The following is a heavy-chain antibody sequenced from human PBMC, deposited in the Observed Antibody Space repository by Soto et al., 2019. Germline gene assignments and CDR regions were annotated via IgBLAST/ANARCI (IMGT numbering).Heavy chain of an antibody. CDR1: GFTFTNYV. V-gene: IGHV3-33*03. CDR2: VWYDARQK. Sequence: QVHLVESGGGVVQPGRSLRLSCATSGFTFTNYVMHWVRQTPGKGLEWVANVWYDARQKWYADLAKGRFTISRDNSENTVSLQMNSLRVEDTAVYYCATEPVESIWRIGSWGIDNWGQGTLVTVSS. CDR3: ATEPVESIWRIGSWGIDN. J-gene: IGHJ4*02. D-gene: IGHD6-13*01.